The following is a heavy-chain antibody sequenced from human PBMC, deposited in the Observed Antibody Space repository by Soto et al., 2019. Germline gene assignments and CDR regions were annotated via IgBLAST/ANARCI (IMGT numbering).Heavy chain of an antibody. CDR2: IRSKAYGGTT. D-gene: IGHD3-9*01. J-gene: IGHJ3*02. Sequence: GGSLRLSCTASGFTFGDYAMSWVRQAPGKGLEWVGFIRSKAYGGTTEYAASVKGRFTISRDDAKSIAYLQMNSLKTGDTAVYYCTSTKRGYSDILTGYYGPDVFDIWGQGTMVTVSS. V-gene: IGHV3-49*04. CDR1: GFTFGDYA. CDR3: TSTKRGYSDILTGYYGPDVFDI.